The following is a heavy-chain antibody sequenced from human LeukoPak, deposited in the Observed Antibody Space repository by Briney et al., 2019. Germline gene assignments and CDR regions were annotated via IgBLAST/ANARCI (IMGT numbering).Heavy chain of an antibody. CDR1: GFTFNTYS. CDR2: ITTSSSYI. CDR3: SRAYSPPWISSSYAFDM. D-gene: IGHD5-12*01. J-gene: IGHJ3*02. V-gene: IGHV3-21*01. Sequence: GGSLRLSCTASGFTFNTYSMSWVRQAPGKGLEWVSSITTSSSYIYYADSVKGRFTISRDNAKNSLYLQMNSLRAEDTAVYYCSRAYSPPWISSSYAFDMWGQGTMVTVSS.